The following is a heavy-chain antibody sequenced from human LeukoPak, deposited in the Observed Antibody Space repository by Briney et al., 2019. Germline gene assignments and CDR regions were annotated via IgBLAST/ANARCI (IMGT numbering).Heavy chain of an antibody. Sequence: ASVKVSCKVSGYTLTELSMHWVRQAPGKGLEWMGGFDPEDGETIYAQKFQGRVTITADESTSTAYMELSSLRSEDTAVYYCASLYSGSYWWFDPWGQGTLVTVSS. V-gene: IGHV1-24*01. D-gene: IGHD1-26*01. J-gene: IGHJ5*02. CDR3: ASLYSGSYWWFDP. CDR1: GYTLTELS. CDR2: FDPEDGET.